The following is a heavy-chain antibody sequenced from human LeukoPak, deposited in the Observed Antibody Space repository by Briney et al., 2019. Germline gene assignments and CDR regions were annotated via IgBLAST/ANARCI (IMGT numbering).Heavy chain of an antibody. V-gene: IGHV3-21*06. CDR2: ISSTGNYI. J-gene: IGHJ4*02. D-gene: IGHD6-13*01. CDR3: ARSPFRQQVEPFDY. Sequence: PGGSLRLSCAASGFTFSSSGMNWVRQAPGKGLEWVSSISSTGNYIYYTESMKGRFTISRDNAKNSLFLQMNSLRAEDTAVYYCARSPFRQQVEPFDYWGQGALVTVSS. CDR1: GFTFSSSG.